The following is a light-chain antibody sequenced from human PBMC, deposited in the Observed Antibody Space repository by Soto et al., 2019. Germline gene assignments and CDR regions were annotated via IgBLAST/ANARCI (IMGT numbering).Light chain of an antibody. CDR2: DVS. CDR3: SSYTSSSTLGLV. CDR1: SSDVGGYNY. V-gene: IGLV2-14*01. Sequence: QSALTQPASVSGSPGQSITISCTGTSSDVGGYNYVSWYQQHPDKAPKLMIYDVSNRPSGVSNRFSGSKSGNTASLTISGLQAEDEADYYCSSYTSSSTLGLVFGGGTKLTVL. J-gene: IGLJ2*01.